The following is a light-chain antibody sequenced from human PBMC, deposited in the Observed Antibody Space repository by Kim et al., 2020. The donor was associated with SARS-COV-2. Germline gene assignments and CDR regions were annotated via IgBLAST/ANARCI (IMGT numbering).Light chain of an antibody. CDR1: SLRSYY. CDR2: GKN. V-gene: IGLV3-19*01. Sequence: SSELTQDPAVSVALGQTVRIPCQGDSLRSYYATWYQQKPGQAPILVIYGKNNRPSGIPDRFPGSSPGNTASLTITGTHAGDEADYYCNSRDSNDNVVFGG. J-gene: IGLJ2*01. CDR3: NSRDSNDNVV.